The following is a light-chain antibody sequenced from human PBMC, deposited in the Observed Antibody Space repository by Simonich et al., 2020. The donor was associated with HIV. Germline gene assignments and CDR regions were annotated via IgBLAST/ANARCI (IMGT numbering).Light chain of an antibody. J-gene: IGKJ3*01. Sequence: DIQMTQSPSTLSASVGDRVTITCRASQSINKWLAWYQQKPGKAPKLLIHAASTLQSGVPSRFSGSGSGTEFTLTISSLQPEDFATYYFQQLNSFAFGPGTKVDIK. CDR3: QQLNSFA. V-gene: IGKV1-5*01. CDR1: QSINKW. CDR2: AAS.